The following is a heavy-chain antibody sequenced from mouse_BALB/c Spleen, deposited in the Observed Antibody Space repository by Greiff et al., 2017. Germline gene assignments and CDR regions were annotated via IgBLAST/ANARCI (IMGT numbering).Heavy chain of an antibody. Sequence: EVKLMESGGGLVKPGGSLKLSCAASGFTFSDYYMYWVRQTPEKRLEWVATMSDGGSYTYFPDSVKGRFTISRDNAKNNLYLQMSSLKSEDTAMYYCARGAPYYGSSDYWGQGTTLTVSS. J-gene: IGHJ2*01. V-gene: IGHV5-4*02. D-gene: IGHD1-1*01. CDR1: GFTFSDYY. CDR2: MSDGGSYT. CDR3: ARGAPYYGSSDY.